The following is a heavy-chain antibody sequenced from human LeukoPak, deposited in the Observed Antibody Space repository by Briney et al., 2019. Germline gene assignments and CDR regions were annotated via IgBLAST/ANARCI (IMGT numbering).Heavy chain of an antibody. Sequence: ASVKVSCKASGGTFSSYAISWVRQAPGQGLEWMGGIISIFGTANYAQKFQGRVTITADESTSTAYMELSSLRSEDTAVYYCARDQNGDYAPHWYFDLWGRGTLVTVSS. CDR2: IISIFGTA. D-gene: IGHD4-17*01. CDR3: ARDQNGDYAPHWYFDL. J-gene: IGHJ2*01. V-gene: IGHV1-69*13. CDR1: GGTFSSYA.